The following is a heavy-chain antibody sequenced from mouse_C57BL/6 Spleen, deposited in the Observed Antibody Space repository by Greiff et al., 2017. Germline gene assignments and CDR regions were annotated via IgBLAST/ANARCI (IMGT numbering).Heavy chain of an antibody. D-gene: IGHD1-1*01. V-gene: IGHV1-42*01. CDR2: INPSTGGT. CDR3: ARTDLLGY. CDR1: GYSFTGYY. J-gene: IGHJ2*01. Sequence: VQLQQSGPELVKPGASVKISCKASGYSFTGYYMNWVKQSPEKSLEWIGEINPSTGGTTYNQKFKAKATLTVDKSSSTAYMQLKSLTSEDSAVYYCARTDLLGYWGQGTTLTVSS.